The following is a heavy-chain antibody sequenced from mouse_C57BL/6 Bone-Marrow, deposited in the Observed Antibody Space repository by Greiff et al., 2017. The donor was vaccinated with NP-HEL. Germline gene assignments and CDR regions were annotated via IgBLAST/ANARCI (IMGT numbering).Heavy chain of an antibody. CDR3: ARGIFITTGDWYFDV. V-gene: IGHV1-22*01. Sequence: EVQLQQSGPELVKPGASVKMSCKASGYTFTDYNMHWVKQSHGKSLEWIGYINPNNGGTSYNQKFKGKATLTVNKSSSTAYMELRSLTSEDSAVYYCARGIFITTGDWYFDVWGTGTTVTVSS. CDR1: GYTFTDYN. J-gene: IGHJ1*03. CDR2: INPNNGGT. D-gene: IGHD1-1*01.